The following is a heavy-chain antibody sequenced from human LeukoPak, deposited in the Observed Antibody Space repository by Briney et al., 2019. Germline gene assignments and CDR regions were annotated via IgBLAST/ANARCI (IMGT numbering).Heavy chain of an antibody. Sequence: GGSLRLSCAASGFTFSSYAMSWVRQAPGKGLEWVSAISGSGGSTYYADSVKGRFTISRDDSKNTLYLQMNSLRAEDTAVYYCARDVRRGYFDYWGQGTLVTVSS. CDR3: ARDVRRGYFDY. CDR1: GFTFSSYA. V-gene: IGHV3-23*01. CDR2: ISGSGGST. J-gene: IGHJ4*02.